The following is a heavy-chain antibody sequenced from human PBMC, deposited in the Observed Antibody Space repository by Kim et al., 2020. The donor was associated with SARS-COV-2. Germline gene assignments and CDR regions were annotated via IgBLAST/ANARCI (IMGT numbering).Heavy chain of an antibody. CDR1: GFTFDDYA. CDR2: ISGDGGST. J-gene: IGHJ6*02. V-gene: IGHV3-43*02. D-gene: IGHD3-16*01. CDR3: AKDMKNHVGGAYYYYGMDV. Sequence: GGSLRLSCAASGFTFDDYAMHWVRQAPGKGLEWVSLISGDGGSTYYADSVKGRFTISRDNSKNSLYLQMNSLRTEDTALYYCAKDMKNHVGGAYYYYGMDVWGQGTTVTVSS.